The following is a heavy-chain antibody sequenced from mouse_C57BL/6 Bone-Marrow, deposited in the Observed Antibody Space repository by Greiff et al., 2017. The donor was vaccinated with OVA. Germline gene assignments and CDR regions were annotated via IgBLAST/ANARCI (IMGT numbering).Heavy chain of an antibody. V-gene: IGHV1-81*01. CDR1: GYTFTSYG. CDR2: IYPRSGNT. D-gene: IGHD1-1*01. CDR3: ARRENGSSTGVAY. J-gene: IGHJ3*01. Sequence: VKLVESGAELARPGASVKLSCKASGYTFTSYGISWVKQRTGQGLEWIGEIYPRSGNTYYNEKFKGKATLTADKSSSTAYMELRSLTSEDSAVYFCARRENGSSTGVAYWGQGTLVTVSA.